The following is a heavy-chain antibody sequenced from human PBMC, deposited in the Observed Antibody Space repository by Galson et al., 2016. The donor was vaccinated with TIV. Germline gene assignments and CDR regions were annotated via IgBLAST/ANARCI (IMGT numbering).Heavy chain of an antibody. D-gene: IGHD3-10*01. CDR2: ISWNSGRV. CDR1: GFMFNDYG. V-gene: IGHV3-9*01. J-gene: IGHJ1*01. Sequence: SLRLSCAASGFMFNDYGMHWVRQAPGKGLEWVSSISWNSGRVSYADSVEGRFTISRDNAKTSLYLQMNSLRVEDTAYYYCAKEEGYGSGTYALDQWGQGTLVTVSS. CDR3: AKEEGYGSGTYALDQ.